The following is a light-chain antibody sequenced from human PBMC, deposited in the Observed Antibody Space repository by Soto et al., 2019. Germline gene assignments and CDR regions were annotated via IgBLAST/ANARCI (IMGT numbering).Light chain of an antibody. CDR1: SSHIVSSNL. J-gene: IGLJ1*01. Sequence: QSAKAQAASVSGTTGQSITISCTASSSHIVSSNLVSWYQHHSGKSPKLIIYEGNKRPAGVSNRFSGSKSGKTASLTISGLEAEDEGSSYCSSNAGSSPLYGFGTGSKVTVL. CDR2: EGN. V-gene: IGLV2-23*01. CDR3: SSNAGSSPLYG.